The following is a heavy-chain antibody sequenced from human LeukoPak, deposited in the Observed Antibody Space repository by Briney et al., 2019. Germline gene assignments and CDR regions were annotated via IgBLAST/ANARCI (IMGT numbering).Heavy chain of an antibody. CDR2: IYYSGST. D-gene: IGHD4-17*01. Sequence: PSQTLSLTCTVSGGSISSGGYYWSWIRQHPGKDLEWIGYIYYSGSTYYNPSLKSRVTISVDTSKNQFSLKLSSVTAADTAVYYCARGRENDYGDYEGLPDYWGQGTLVTASS. CDR1: GGSISSGGYY. J-gene: IGHJ4*02. CDR3: ARGRENDYGDYEGLPDY. V-gene: IGHV4-31*03.